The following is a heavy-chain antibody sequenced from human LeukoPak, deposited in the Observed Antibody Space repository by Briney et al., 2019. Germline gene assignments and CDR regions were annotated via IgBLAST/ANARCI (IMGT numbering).Heavy chain of an antibody. J-gene: IGHJ4*02. V-gene: IGHV4-61*05. CDR1: GGSISSSSYY. D-gene: IGHD1-26*01. CDR2: IYTSGST. Sequence: PSETLSLTCTVSGGSISSSSYYWGWIRQPPGKGLEWIGYIYTSGSTNYNPSLKSRVTISVDTSKNQFSLKLSSVTAADTAVYYCARRGSYSYYFDYWGQGTLVTVSS. CDR3: ARRGSYSYYFDY.